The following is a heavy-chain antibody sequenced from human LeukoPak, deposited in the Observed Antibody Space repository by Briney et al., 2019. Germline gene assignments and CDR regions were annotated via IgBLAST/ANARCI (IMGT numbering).Heavy chain of an antibody. CDR2: INWNGGST. D-gene: IGHD6-19*01. V-gene: IGHV3-43D*03. Sequence: PGGSLRLSCGASGFTFDDYGMSWVRQAPGKGLEWVSGINWNGGSTYYADSVKGRFTISRDNSKNSLYLQMNSLRAEDTALYYCAKDALAVAGTFSNFDYWGQGTLVTVSS. J-gene: IGHJ4*02. CDR3: AKDALAVAGTFSNFDY. CDR1: GFTFDDYG.